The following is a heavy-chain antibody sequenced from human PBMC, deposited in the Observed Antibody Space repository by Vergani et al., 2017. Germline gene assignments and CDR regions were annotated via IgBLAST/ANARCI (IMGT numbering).Heavy chain of an antibody. J-gene: IGHJ4*02. Sequence: QVQLVQSGAEVKKPGASVKVSCKASGYTFTSYALHWVRQAPGQRLEWMGWINAGNGNTKYSQKFQGRVTITRDTSASTAYMELSSLRSEDTAVYYCAREESDTANDYWGQGTLVTVSS. V-gene: IGHV1-3*01. D-gene: IGHD5-18*01. CDR1: GYTFTSYA. CDR3: AREESDTANDY. CDR2: INAGNGNT.